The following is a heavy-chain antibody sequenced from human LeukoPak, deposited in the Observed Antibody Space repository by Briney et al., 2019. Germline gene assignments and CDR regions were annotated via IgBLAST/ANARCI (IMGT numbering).Heavy chain of an antibody. CDR3: ARGSPGALRWLQFDY. Sequence: PGGSLRLSCAASGFAFSSYEMNWVRQAPGKGLEWVSYISSSGSTIYHADSVKGRFTISRDNAKNSLYLQMNSLRAEDTAVYYCARGSPGALRWLQFDYWGQGTLVTVSS. CDR2: ISSSGSTI. J-gene: IGHJ4*02. D-gene: IGHD5-24*01. CDR1: GFAFSSYE. V-gene: IGHV3-48*03.